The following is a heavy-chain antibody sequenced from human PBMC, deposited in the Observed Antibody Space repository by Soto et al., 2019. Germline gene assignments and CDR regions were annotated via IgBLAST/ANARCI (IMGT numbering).Heavy chain of an antibody. CDR1: GFTFSGYW. J-gene: IGHJ5*02. Sequence: EMLLVESGGGLVQPGGSLRLSCVAPGFTFSGYWMSWARQAPGKGREWVANINRDGREEHYVDSVKGRFTISRDNAKNSVYLQMDSLRGDDSAVYYCARDPGPRSASIRGLGWFDPWGQGTLVTVSS. CDR2: INRDGREE. CDR3: ARDPGPRSASIRGLGWFDP. V-gene: IGHV3-7*03. D-gene: IGHD2-2*01.